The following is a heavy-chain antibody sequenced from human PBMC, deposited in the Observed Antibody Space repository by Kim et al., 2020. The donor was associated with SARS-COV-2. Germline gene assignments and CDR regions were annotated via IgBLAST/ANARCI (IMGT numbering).Heavy chain of an antibody. CDR1: GFTVSSNY. Sequence: GGSLRLSCAASGFTVSSNYMSWVRQAPGKGLEWVSVIYSGGSTYYADSVKGRFTISRDNSKNTLYLQMNSLRAEDTAVYYCARGEGSSYVYGMDVWGQGTTVTVSS. CDR2: IYSGGST. D-gene: IGHD6-13*01. J-gene: IGHJ6*02. CDR3: ARGEGSSYVYGMDV. V-gene: IGHV3-53*01.